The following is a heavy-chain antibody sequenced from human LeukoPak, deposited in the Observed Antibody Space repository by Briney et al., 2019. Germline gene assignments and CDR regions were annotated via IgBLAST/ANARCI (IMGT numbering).Heavy chain of an antibody. CDR2: IYYSGST. CDR3: ARTTVITTYYFGY. Sequence: PSETLSLTCTVSGGSISSYYWSWIRQPPGKGLEWIGYIYYSGSTNYNPSLKSRVTISVDTSKNQFSLKLSSVTAADTAVYYCARTTVITTYYFGYWGQGTLVTVSS. J-gene: IGHJ4*02. V-gene: IGHV4-59*01. CDR1: GGSISSYY. D-gene: IGHD4-17*01.